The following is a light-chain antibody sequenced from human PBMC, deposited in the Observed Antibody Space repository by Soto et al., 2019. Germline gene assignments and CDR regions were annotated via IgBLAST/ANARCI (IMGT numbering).Light chain of an antibody. J-gene: IGLJ1*01. CDR1: SSDVGSYNL. Sequence: QSALTQPASVSGSPGQSIAISCTGTSSDVGSYNLVSWYQHHPGRAPKLMIYQDNKLSSGVSNRFSGSKSGNSASLTISGLQAEDEADYYCCSYAGATTFPYVCGTGTKLTVL. CDR3: CSYAGATTFPYV. CDR2: QDN. V-gene: IGLV2-23*02.